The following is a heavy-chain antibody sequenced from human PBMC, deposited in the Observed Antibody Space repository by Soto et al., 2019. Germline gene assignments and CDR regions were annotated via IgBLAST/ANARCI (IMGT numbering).Heavy chain of an antibody. CDR2: ISYDGSNK. V-gene: IGHV3-30-3*01. D-gene: IGHD1-1*01. Sequence: TGGSLRLSCAASGFTFSSYAMHWVRQAPGKGLEWVAVISYDGSNKYYADSVKGRFTISRDNSKNTLYLQMNSLRAEDTAVYYCARVRRSDAFDIWGQGTMVTVSS. J-gene: IGHJ3*02. CDR1: GFTFSSYA. CDR3: ARVRRSDAFDI.